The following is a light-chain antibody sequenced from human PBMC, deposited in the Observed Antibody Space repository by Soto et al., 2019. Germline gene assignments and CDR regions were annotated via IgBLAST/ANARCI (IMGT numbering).Light chain of an antibody. CDR1: QDIRNY. J-gene: IGKJ3*01. CDR2: GAS. Sequence: DIQMTQSPPSLSASVGDRVIITCRASQDIRNYLAWYRQRPGKVPTLLIYGASTLQSGVPSRFSGSGSGTDYTLTINSLQPEDVATYYCHSYNTAAFTFGPGTKVDIK. CDR3: HSYNTAAFT. V-gene: IGKV1-27*01.